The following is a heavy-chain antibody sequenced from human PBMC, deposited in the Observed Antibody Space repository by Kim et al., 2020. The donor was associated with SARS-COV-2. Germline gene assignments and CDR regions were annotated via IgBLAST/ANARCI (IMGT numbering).Heavy chain of an antibody. Sequence: SETLSLTCTVSGGSVSGGSYFWSWVRQPPGGGLEWLGYVSYTGATNYNPSLESRITMSVDTSTNQFSLRLSAVAAADTAIYCCARDTYGSLSAFDSWGRGALVTVSS. D-gene: IGHD1-26*01. CDR1: GGSVSGGSYF. V-gene: IGHV4-61*01. CDR2: VSYTGAT. J-gene: IGHJ4*02. CDR3: ARDTYGSLSAFDS.